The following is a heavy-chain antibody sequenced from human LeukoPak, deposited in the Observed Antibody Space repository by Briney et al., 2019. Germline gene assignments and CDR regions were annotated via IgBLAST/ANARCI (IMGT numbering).Heavy chain of an antibody. J-gene: IGHJ4*02. V-gene: IGHV3-23*01. CDR3: AKSDSWIVGADRAPFDY. CDR1: GFTFSSYA. D-gene: IGHD1-26*01. CDR2: ISGSGGHT. Sequence: TGGSLRLSCAASGFTFSSYAMSWVRQAPEKGLEWVSVISGSGGHTYYADSVKGRFTISRDNSKNTLYLQMNSLRAEDTAIYYCAKSDSWIVGADRAPFDYWGQGTLVTVSS.